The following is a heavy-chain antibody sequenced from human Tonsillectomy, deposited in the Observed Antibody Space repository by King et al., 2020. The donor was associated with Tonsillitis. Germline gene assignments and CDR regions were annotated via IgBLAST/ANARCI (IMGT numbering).Heavy chain of an antibody. D-gene: IGHD3-22*01. V-gene: IGHV4-39*01. CDR2: ISYSGST. Sequence: LQLQESGPGLVKPSETLSLTCTVSGGSISSSNYYWGWIRQPPGKGLECIGSISYSGSTYYNPSLKRRVTIAEDTSKNQFSLNLSSVTAADTAVYYCARLVPYYYDSRGYYYTFDYWGQGTLVTVSS. J-gene: IGHJ4*02. CDR1: GGSISSSNYY. CDR3: ARLVPYYYDSRGYYYTFDY.